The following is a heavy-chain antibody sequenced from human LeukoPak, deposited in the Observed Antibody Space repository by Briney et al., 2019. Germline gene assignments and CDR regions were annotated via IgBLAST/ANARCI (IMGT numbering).Heavy chain of an antibody. Sequence: GGSLRLSCAASGFTFSSYSMNWVRQAPGKGLEWVSSISSSSSYIYYADSVKGRFTISRDNSKNTLYLQMNSLRAEDTAVYYCAKPYCSSTSCYMAPHWFDYWGQGTLVTVSS. CDR3: AKPYCSSTSCYMAPHWFDY. V-gene: IGHV3-21*04. CDR1: GFTFSSYS. D-gene: IGHD2-2*02. CDR2: ISSSSSYI. J-gene: IGHJ4*02.